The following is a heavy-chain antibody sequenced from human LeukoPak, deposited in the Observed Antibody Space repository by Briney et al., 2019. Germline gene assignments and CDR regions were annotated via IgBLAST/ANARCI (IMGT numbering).Heavy chain of an antibody. J-gene: IGHJ6*02. Sequence: GGSLRLSCTATGFTFSNYWMSWVRQTPGKGLEWVANIKQDGSETEYVDSVKGRFTISRDNAQSSLYLQMNSLRAEDTAVYYCAREPYSSSWSYGMDVWGQGTTVTVSS. D-gene: IGHD6-13*01. CDR3: AREPYSSSWSYGMDV. CDR2: IKQDGSET. V-gene: IGHV3-7*05. CDR1: GFTFSNYW.